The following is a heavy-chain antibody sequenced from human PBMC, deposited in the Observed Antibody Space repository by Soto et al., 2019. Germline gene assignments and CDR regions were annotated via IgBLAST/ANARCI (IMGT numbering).Heavy chain of an antibody. V-gene: IGHV3-23*01. CDR2: ISGSGGTR. Sequence: EVQLLESGGGLIQPGGSLRLSCAASGLTFSRYAMNWVRQAPGKGLEWVSVISGSGGTRYYADSVKGRFTISRDNSKGMLHLQMNSLRADATAVYYCAKDPYPVVVVPAANGMDVWGQGTTVTVSS. D-gene: IGHD2-2*01. CDR3: AKDPYPVVVVPAANGMDV. J-gene: IGHJ6*02. CDR1: GLTFSRYA.